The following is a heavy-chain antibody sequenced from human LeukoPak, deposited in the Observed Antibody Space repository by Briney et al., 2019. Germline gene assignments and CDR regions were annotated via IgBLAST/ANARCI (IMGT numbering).Heavy chain of an antibody. CDR2: ISSSSSYI. J-gene: IGHJ3*02. CDR1: GFTFSSYS. Sequence: GGSLRLSCAASGFTFSSYSMNWVRQAPGKGLEWVSSISSSSSYIYYADSVKGRFTISRDNAKNSLYLQMNSLRAEDTAVYYCWRDGRYDYAPDAFDIWGQGTMVTVSS. V-gene: IGHV3-21*06. D-gene: IGHD3-16*01. CDR3: WRDGRYDYAPDAFDI.